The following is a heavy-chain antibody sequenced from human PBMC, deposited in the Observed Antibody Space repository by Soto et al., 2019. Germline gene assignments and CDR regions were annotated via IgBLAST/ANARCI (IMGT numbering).Heavy chain of an antibody. D-gene: IGHD3-10*01. CDR2: INHSGST. CDR1: GGSFSGYY. Sequence: PSETLSLTCAVYGGSFSGYYWSWIRQPPGKGLEWIGEINHSGSTNYNPSLKSRVTISVDTSKNQFSLKLSSVTAADTAVYYCEGGVRGASEPPDYWGQGTLVTVSS. CDR3: EGGVRGASEPPDY. V-gene: IGHV4-34*01. J-gene: IGHJ4*02.